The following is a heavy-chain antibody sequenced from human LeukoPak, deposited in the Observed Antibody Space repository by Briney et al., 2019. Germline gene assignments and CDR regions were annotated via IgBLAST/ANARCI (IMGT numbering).Heavy chain of an antibody. CDR3: ARVSWPPGTRWYYFDN. J-gene: IGHJ4*02. D-gene: IGHD4-17*01. Sequence: SETLSLTCAVYGGSFSGYYWSWIRQPPGKGLEWIGEINHSGSTNYNPSLKSRVTISVDTSKNQFSLKLSSVIAADTAVYYCARVSWPPGTRWYYFDNWGQGALVTVSS. V-gene: IGHV4-34*01. CDR1: GGSFSGYY. CDR2: INHSGST.